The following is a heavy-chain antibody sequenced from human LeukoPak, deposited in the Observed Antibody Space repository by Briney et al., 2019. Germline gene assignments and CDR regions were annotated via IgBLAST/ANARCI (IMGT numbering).Heavy chain of an antibody. D-gene: IGHD5-18*01. Sequence: SETLSLTCTVSGGSIRSYYWSWIRQPPGKGLEWIGYIYYSGSTNYNPSLKSRVTISVDTSKNQFSLKLSSVTAADTAVYYCASVSGYIDYWGQGTLVTVSS. V-gene: IGHV4-59*01. CDR1: GGSIRSYY. CDR3: ASVSGYIDY. J-gene: IGHJ4*02. CDR2: IYYSGST.